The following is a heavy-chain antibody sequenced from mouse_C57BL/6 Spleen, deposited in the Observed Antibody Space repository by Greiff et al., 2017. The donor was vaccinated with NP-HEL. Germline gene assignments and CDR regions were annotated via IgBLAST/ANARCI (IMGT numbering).Heavy chain of an antibody. CDR1: GFTFSDYY. V-gene: IGHV5-16*01. J-gene: IGHJ3*01. CDR2: INYDGSST. D-gene: IGHD2-10*01. CDR3: ARGAYYDLPWFAY. Sequence: EVKVEESEGGLVQPGRSMKLSCTASGFTFSDYYMAWVRQVPEKGLEWVANINYDGSSTYYLDSLKSRFIISRDNAKNILYLQMSSLKSEDTATYYCARGAYYDLPWFAYWGQGTLVTVSA.